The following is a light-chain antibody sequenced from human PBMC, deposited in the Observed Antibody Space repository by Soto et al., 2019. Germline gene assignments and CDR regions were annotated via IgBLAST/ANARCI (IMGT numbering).Light chain of an antibody. Sequence: DIVMTQSPDSLAVSLGERATINCKSSQNILYSSNNKNYLAWYQQKPGQPPKLLIYWASTRDSGVPYRFSGSGSGTDFTITISSLQAEDVAVYYCQQYYSTPPTFGQGTKLDIK. CDR2: WAS. J-gene: IGKJ2*01. V-gene: IGKV4-1*01. CDR3: QQYYSTPPT. CDR1: QNILYSSNNKNY.